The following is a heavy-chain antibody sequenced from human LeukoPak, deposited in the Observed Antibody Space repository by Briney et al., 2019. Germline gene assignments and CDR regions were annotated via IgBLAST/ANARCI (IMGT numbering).Heavy chain of an antibody. CDR3: ARRYSSSWHPRDFEY. J-gene: IGHJ4*02. CDR1: GDSITSTSHH. CDR2: IYQGRTT. V-gene: IGHV4-39*01. D-gene: IGHD6-13*01. Sequence: SETLSLTCTVSGDSITSTSHHWGWIRQSPGKGLEWIGSIYQGRTTYYNPSLNSRVAITVVTSENQFSLQLNSVTAADTAVYYCARRYSSSWHPRDFEYWGQGTLVTVSS.